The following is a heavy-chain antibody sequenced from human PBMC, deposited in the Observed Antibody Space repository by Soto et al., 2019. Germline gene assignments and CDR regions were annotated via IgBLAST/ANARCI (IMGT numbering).Heavy chain of an antibody. J-gene: IGHJ6*02. D-gene: IGHD3-9*01. V-gene: IGHV3-15*01. CDR2: IKSKVDGGTT. CDR3: TTDLAVTHNHQYFGMDV. Sequence: EVQLVESGGGLVKPGGSFRPSGAASGFTFINPWLNWVAQPPGKGREWIGRIKSKVDGGTTEYAAPVKVRFNISRDDSKKTLYLQMKSLKTEDTAVYFCTTDLAVTHNHQYFGMDVWGQGTTVTVSS. CDR1: GFTFINPW.